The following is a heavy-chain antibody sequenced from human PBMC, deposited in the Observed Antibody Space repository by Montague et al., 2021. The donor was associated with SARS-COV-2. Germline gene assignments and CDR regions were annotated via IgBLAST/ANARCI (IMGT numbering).Heavy chain of an antibody. J-gene: IGHJ3*02. Sequence: CAISGDSVSSNNAAWNWIRQSPSRGLEWLGRTCYRSEWYFDYAISLRGRITINPDTSKNQFSLQLDSVTLDDTAVYYCARYSYSGTYFGLNDAFYIWGQGTLVTVSS. D-gene: IGHD1-26*01. V-gene: IGHV6-1*01. CDR3: ARYSYSGTYFGLNDAFYI. CDR2: TCYRSEWYF. CDR1: GDSVSSNNAA.